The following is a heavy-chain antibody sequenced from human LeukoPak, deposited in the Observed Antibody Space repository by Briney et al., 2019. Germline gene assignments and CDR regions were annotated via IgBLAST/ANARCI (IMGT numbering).Heavy chain of an antibody. J-gene: IGHJ2*01. D-gene: IGHD1-14*01. CDR3: ARISDHNWYFDL. V-gene: IGHV1-8*01. CDR1: GYPFTTYD. Sequence: ASVRVSCKASGYPFTTYDINWVRKATGQGLEWMGWMNPSSGYTGYSQKFQGRVIMTRNTSITTAYMELSSLRSEDTAVYYCARISDHNWYFDLWGRGTLVTVSS. CDR2: MNPSSGYT.